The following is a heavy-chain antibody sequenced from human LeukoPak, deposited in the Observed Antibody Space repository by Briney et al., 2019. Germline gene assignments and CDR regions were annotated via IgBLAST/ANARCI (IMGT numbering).Heavy chain of an antibody. Sequence: SETLSLTCTVSGGSISSGDYYWSWIRQPPGKGLEWIGYIYYSGSTYHNPSLKSRVTISVDTFKNQFSLKLSSVTAADTAVYYCARDSSSYCSSTSCYTGHYYYGMDVWGQGTTVTVSS. D-gene: IGHD2-2*02. V-gene: IGHV4-30-4*01. CDR3: ARDSSSYCSSTSCYTGHYYYGMDV. J-gene: IGHJ6*02. CDR2: IYYSGST. CDR1: GGSISSGDYY.